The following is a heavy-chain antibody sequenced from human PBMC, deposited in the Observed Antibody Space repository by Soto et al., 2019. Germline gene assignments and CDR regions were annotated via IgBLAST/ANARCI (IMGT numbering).Heavy chain of an antibody. J-gene: IGHJ6*02. D-gene: IGHD2-2*03. CDR1: GDTISSGYY. CDR2: IYHSGST. Sequence: PSETLSLPCAVYGDTISSGYYWGWIRQPPGKWLEWIGSIYHSGSTYYNPSLKSRVTISVDTSKNQFSLKLSSVTAADTAVYYCAREGGYCSSTSCLYYYYYYGMDVWGQGTTVTVSS. CDR3: AREGGYCSSTSCLYYYYYYGMDV. V-gene: IGHV4-38-2*02.